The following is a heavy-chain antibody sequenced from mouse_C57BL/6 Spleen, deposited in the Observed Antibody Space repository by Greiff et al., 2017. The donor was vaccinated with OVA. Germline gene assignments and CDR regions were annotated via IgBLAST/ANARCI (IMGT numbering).Heavy chain of an antibody. D-gene: IGHD1-1*01. J-gene: IGHJ2*01. CDR2: IRNKANGYTT. CDR3: ARYGNYYGSFDY. Sequence: DVQLVESGGGLVQPGGSLSLSCAASGFTFTDYYMSWVRQPPGKALEWLGFIRNKANGYTTEYSASVKGRFTISRDNSQSILYLQMNALRAEDSATYYCARYGNYYGSFDYWGQGTTLTVSS. V-gene: IGHV7-3*01. CDR1: GFTFTDYY.